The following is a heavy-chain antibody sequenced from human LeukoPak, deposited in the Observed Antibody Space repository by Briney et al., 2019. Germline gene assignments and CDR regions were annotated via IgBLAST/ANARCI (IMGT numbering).Heavy chain of an antibody. CDR3: ARLTWSARLMFGELPRGWFDP. Sequence: KNGESLKISCKGSGYSFTSYWIGWVRQMPGKGLEWMGIIYPGDSDTRYSPSFQGQVTISADKSISTAYLQWSSLKASDTAMYYCARLTWSARLMFGELPRGWFDPWGQGTLVTVSS. J-gene: IGHJ5*02. CDR2: IYPGDSDT. CDR1: GYSFTSYW. D-gene: IGHD3-10*02. V-gene: IGHV5-51*01.